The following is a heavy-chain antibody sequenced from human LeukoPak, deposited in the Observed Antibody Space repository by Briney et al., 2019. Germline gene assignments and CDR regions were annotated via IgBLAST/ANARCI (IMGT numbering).Heavy chain of an antibody. Sequence: GGSLRLSCAASGFTFNNAWMNWLRQAPGKGPEWVGRIRTNNEGGTTDYAAHVKGRISISRDDSKNTLYLQMNSLKTEDTAVYYCTPHRTFDYWGQGTLVTVSS. CDR3: TPHRTFDY. J-gene: IGHJ4*02. CDR1: GFTFNNAW. CDR2: IRTNNEGGTT. V-gene: IGHV3-15*07.